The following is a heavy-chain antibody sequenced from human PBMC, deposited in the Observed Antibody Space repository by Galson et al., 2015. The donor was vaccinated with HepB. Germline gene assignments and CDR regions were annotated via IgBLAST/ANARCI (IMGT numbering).Heavy chain of an antibody. CDR3: ARDSRTGGPNIYNYFDY. D-gene: IGHD7-27*01. CDR1: GYTFSNYY. V-gene: IGHV1-46*01. CDR2: INPSGGST. Sequence: SVKVSCKASGYTFSNYYMHWVRQAPGQGLEWMGIINPSGGSTSYAQKFQGRVTMTTDTSTSTVYMELRSLRSDETAVYFCARDSRTGGPNIYNYFDYWGQGTLVTVSS. J-gene: IGHJ4*02.